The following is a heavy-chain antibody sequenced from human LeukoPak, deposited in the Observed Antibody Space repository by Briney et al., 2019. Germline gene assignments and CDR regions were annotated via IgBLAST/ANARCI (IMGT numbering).Heavy chain of an antibody. CDR3: ARTPVVPYSSGWFGYYFDY. J-gene: IGHJ4*02. CDR2: TYYRSKWYN. Sequence: SQTLSLTCAISGDSVSSNSAAWNRIRQSPSRGLEWLGRTYYRSKWYNDYAVSVKSRITINPDTSKNQFSLQLNSVTPEDTAVYYCARTPVVPYSSGWFGYYFDYWGQGTLVTVSS. D-gene: IGHD6-19*01. CDR1: GDSVSSNSAA. V-gene: IGHV6-1*01.